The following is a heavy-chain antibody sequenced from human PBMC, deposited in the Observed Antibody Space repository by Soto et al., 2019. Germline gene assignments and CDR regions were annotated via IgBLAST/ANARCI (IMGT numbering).Heavy chain of an antibody. V-gene: IGHV3-30*18. CDR1: GFTFSSDC. CDR3: AKVSH. CDR2: ISYDGSNK. Sequence: QVQLVESGGGVVQPGRSLRLSCAASGFTFSSDCMHWVRQAPGKGLEWVAVISYDGSNKYYADSVKGRCTISRDNSKNTLYLQMKSLRAEDTAVYYCAKVSHWGQGTLVTVSS. J-gene: IGHJ4*02.